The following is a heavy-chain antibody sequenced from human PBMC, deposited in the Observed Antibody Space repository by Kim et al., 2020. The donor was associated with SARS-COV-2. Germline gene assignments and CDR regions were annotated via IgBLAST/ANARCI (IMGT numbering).Heavy chain of an antibody. CDR2: IYYSGST. CDR3: ARLPVRLGELSLFGYYYYYNLDV. J-gene: IGHJ6*02. D-gene: IGHD3-16*02. CDR1: GGSISSSSYY. V-gene: IGHV4-39*01. Sequence: SETLSLTCTVSGGSISSSSYYWGWIRQPPGKGLEWIGSIYYSGSTYYNPSLKSRVTISVDTSKNQFSLKLSSVTAADTAVYYCARLPVRLGELSLFGYYYYYNLDVWGQGTTVPVSS.